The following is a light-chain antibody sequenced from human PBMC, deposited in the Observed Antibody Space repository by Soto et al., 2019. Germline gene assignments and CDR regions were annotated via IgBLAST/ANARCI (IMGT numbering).Light chain of an antibody. CDR3: SAYTSSSTYVV. CDR1: SSDVGGYND. V-gene: IGLV2-14*03. Sequence: QSALTQPASVSGSPGQSITISCTGTSSDVGGYNDVSWYQQHPGKAPKLMIYDDINRPSGVSNRFSGSKSGNSASLTISGLQAEDEADYYCSAYTSSSTYVVFGGGTKLTVL. J-gene: IGLJ2*01. CDR2: DDI.